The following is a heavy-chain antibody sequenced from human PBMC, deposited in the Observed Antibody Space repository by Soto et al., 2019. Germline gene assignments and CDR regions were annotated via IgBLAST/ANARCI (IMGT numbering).Heavy chain of an antibody. CDR2: INKDGSNT. V-gene: IGHV3-74*01. Sequence: EVQLVESGGGLVQPGGSLRLSCAASGFTFSTYWMHWVRQPPGKGLVWVSRINKDGSNTAYADSVKGRFNSSRDNAQSTLHLQMNSLRAEDTDVYYCARDPLIGTTDYGLDVWGQGTSVSVSS. J-gene: IGHJ6*02. CDR3: ARDPLIGTTDYGLDV. CDR1: GFTFSTYW. D-gene: IGHD1-1*01.